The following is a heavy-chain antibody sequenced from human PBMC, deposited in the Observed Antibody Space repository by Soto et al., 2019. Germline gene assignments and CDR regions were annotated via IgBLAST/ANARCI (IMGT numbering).Heavy chain of an antibody. CDR1: GFTVSNNY. V-gene: IGHV3-53*04. CDR3: AGDIPSCSGTCWYSWNVDQ. CDR2: IYSDGGT. D-gene: IGHD2-15*01. Sequence: EVQLVESGGGLVQPGGSLRLSCAASGFTVSNNYMSWVRQAPGKGLEWVSVIYSDGGTYYADSVKGRFTISRVDSKNTLYLQMNSLRTEDTAVYFGAGDIPSCSGTCWYSWNVDQWGQGTVVTVSS. J-gene: IGHJ4*02.